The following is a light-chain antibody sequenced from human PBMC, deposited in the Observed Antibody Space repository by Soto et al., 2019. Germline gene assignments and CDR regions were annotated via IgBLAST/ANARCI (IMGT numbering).Light chain of an antibody. CDR3: CSYTTRTTYV. CDR1: SSDVGSYNR. CDR2: DVS. J-gene: IGLJ1*01. Sequence: QSVLTQPASVSGSPGQSITFSCTGTSSDVGSYNRVSWYQQPPGTAPKLIIHDVSNRPLGVPDRFFGSKSGNTASLTISGLQAEDEADYYCCSYTTRTTYVFGTGTKVTVL. V-gene: IGLV2-18*02.